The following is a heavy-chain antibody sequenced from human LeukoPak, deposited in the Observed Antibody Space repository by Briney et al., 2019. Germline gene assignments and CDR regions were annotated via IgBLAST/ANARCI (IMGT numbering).Heavy chain of an antibody. V-gene: IGHV4-34*01. CDR1: GGSFSGYY. Sequence: PSETLSLTCAVYGGSFSGYYWTWIRQPPGKGLEWIGEINHSRSTKYSPSLKSRLTISVDTSKNQFSLKLSSVTAADTAVYYCARRVGRWFGERAYHYNYMDVWGKGTTVTIS. D-gene: IGHD3-10*01. CDR3: ARRVGRWFGERAYHYNYMDV. CDR2: INHSRST. J-gene: IGHJ6*03.